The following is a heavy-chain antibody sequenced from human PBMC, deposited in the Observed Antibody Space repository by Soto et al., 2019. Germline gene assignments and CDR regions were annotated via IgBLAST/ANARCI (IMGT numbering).Heavy chain of an antibody. V-gene: IGHV1-18*01. Sequence: ASVKVSCKASGYTFTSYCVSWVRQAPGQGLEWMGWISAYNGNTNYAQKLQGRVTMTTDTSTSTAHMELRSLRSDDTAVYYCARDATSVWDYFDYWGQGTLVTVSS. CDR1: GYTFTSYC. CDR2: ISAYNGNT. J-gene: IGHJ4*02. CDR3: ARDATSVWDYFDY. D-gene: IGHD2-8*01.